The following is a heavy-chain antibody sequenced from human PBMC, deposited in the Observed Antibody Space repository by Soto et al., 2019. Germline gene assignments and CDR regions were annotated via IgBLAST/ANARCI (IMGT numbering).Heavy chain of an antibody. D-gene: IGHD5-18*01. CDR3: ARDLREGGYSYADYYYYYGMDV. J-gene: IGHJ6*02. CDR2: ISYDGSNK. Sequence: PXVSLGLSCAASGFTFSSYAMHWVRQAPGKGLEWVAVISYDGSNKYYADSVKGRFTISRDNSKNTLYLQMNSLRAEDTAVYYCARDLREGGYSYADYYYYYGMDVWGQGTTVTVSS. CDR1: GFTFSSYA. V-gene: IGHV3-30-3*01.